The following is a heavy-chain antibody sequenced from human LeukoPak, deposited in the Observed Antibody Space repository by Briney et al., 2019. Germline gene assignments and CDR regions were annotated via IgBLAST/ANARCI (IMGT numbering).Heavy chain of an antibody. CDR1: GFTFSSYW. J-gene: IGHJ4*02. CDR2: ISYDGKNK. CDR3: AKDWDSSGSGYYHIDY. V-gene: IGHV3-30*18. Sequence: GGSLRLSCAASGFTFSSYWMHWVRQAPGKGLEWVAVISYDGKNKHYADSVEGRFTISRDNSKNTLYLQMNSLRAEDTAVYFCAKDWDSSGSGYYHIDYWGQGTLVTVSS. D-gene: IGHD3-22*01.